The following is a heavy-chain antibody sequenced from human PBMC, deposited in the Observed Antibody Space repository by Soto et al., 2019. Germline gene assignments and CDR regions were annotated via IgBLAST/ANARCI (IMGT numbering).Heavy chain of an antibody. CDR1: GGSISSYY. CDR3: ARTLLWFGELTTFDY. Sequence: PSETLSLTCTVSGGSISSYYWSWIRQPPGKGLEWIGYIYYSGSTNYNPSLKSRVTISVDTSKNQFSLKLSSVTAADTAVYYCARTLLWFGELTTFDYWGQGTLVTVSS. V-gene: IGHV4-59*01. D-gene: IGHD3-10*01. CDR2: IYYSGST. J-gene: IGHJ4*02.